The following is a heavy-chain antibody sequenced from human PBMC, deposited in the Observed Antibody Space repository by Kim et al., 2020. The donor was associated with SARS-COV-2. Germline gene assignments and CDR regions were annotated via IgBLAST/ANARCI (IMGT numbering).Heavy chain of an antibody. D-gene: IGHD6-13*01. J-gene: IGHJ4*02. Sequence: AQDVTGRFVFSLDTSVSTADLQISSLKAEDTAVYYCARDGAAAQGPHFDYWGQGTLVTVSS. CDR3: ARDGAAAQGPHFDY. V-gene: IGHV7-4-1*02.